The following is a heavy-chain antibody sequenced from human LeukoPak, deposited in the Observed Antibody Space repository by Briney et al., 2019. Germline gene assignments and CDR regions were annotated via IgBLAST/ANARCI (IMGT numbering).Heavy chain of an antibody. Sequence: ASVKLSCKASGYTFNGYYMHWVRQAHGQGLEWMGWINPNSGGTNYAQKFQGRVTMTRDTSTSTAYMELSRLRSDDTAVYYCARWAVAGTAYYYGMDVWGQGTTVTVSS. J-gene: IGHJ6*02. CDR3: ARWAVAGTAYYYGMDV. V-gene: IGHV1-2*02. D-gene: IGHD6-19*01. CDR2: INPNSGGT. CDR1: GYTFNGYY.